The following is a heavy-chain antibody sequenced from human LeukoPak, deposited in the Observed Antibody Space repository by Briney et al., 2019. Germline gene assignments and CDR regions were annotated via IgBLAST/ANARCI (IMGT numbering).Heavy chain of an antibody. D-gene: IGHD2-21*01. J-gene: IGHJ4*02. V-gene: IGHV4-59*08. CDR2: IFYTGDS. CDR3: ARHRFASPLDS. Sequence: PSETLSLTCTVSGVSSSSSYWSWIRQPPGKGLEWIGYIFYTGDSNHNPSFKSRVSISLDTSKDQISLKLSSVTAADTAVYYCARHRFASPLDSWGQGTLVTVSS. CDR1: GVSSSSSY.